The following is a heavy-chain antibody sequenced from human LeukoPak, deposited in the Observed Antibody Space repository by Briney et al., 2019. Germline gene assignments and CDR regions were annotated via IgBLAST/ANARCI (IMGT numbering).Heavy chain of an antibody. CDR1: GYSISSGYY. D-gene: IGHD2-2*03. J-gene: IGHJ2*01. Sequence: PSETLSLTCTVSGYSISSGYYWGWIRQPPGKGLEWIGSIYHSGSTYYNPSLKSRVTISVDTSKNQFSLKLSSVTAADTAVYYCASGYCSSTSCDRPIDIWYFDLWGRGTLVTVSS. V-gene: IGHV4-38-2*02. CDR2: IYHSGST. CDR3: ASGYCSSTSCDRPIDIWYFDL.